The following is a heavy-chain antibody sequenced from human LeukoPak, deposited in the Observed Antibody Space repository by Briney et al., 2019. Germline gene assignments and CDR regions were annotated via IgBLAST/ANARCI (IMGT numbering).Heavy chain of an antibody. D-gene: IGHD1-26*01. CDR2: IYYSGST. Sequence: TXSLXXXXXXGSISSYYWSWIRQPPGXGLEWIGYIYYSGSTNYNPSLKSRVTISVDTSKNQFSLKLSSVTAADTAVYYCARVQGGATTYWGQGTLVTVSS. CDR1: XGSISSYY. V-gene: IGHV4-59*01. CDR3: ARVQGGATTY. J-gene: IGHJ4*02.